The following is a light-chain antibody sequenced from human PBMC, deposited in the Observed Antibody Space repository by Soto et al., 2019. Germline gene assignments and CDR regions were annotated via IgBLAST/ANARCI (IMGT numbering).Light chain of an antibody. V-gene: IGKV1-5*03. CDR2: KAS. CDR1: QNINRW. CDR3: LQYNVYPLS. Sequence: DIQMTQSPSTLSASVGDSVTITCRARQNINRWLAWYQQRPGKAPNLLIHKASTLEVGVPSRLSGSASGTEFTLTISSLQPDDFAVYFCLQYNVYPLSFGGGTKVEIK. J-gene: IGKJ4*01.